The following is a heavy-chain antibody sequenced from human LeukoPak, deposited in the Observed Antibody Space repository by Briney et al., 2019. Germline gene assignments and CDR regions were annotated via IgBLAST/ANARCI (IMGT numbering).Heavy chain of an antibody. CDR2: IKSKTDGGTT. CDR1: GFIFSNAW. Sequence: GGSLRLSCAASGFIFSNAWMAWVRQAPGKGLEWVGRIKSKTDGGTTDYAAPVKGRFTISRDDSKNTLYLQMNSLKTEDTAVYFCATSSGWTVTFDYWGQGTLVTVSS. V-gene: IGHV3-15*01. J-gene: IGHJ4*02. D-gene: IGHD6-19*01. CDR3: ATSSGWTVTFDY.